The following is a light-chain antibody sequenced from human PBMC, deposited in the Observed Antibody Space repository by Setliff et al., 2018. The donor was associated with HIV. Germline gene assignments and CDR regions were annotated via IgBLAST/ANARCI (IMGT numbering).Light chain of an antibody. Sequence: QSVLTQPPSVSGAPGQRVTISCTGSSSNIGAGYDVHWYQQLPGTAPKLLIHGNNNRPSGVPDRFSGSNSGPSASLAITGLQAEDEADYYCQSYDSSLSTYVFGTGTKVTVL. CDR3: QSYDSSLSTYV. CDR2: GNN. CDR1: SSNIGAGYD. V-gene: IGLV1-40*01. J-gene: IGLJ1*01.